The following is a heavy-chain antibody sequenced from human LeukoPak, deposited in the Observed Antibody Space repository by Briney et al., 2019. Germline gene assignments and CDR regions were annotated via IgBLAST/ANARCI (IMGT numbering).Heavy chain of an antibody. J-gene: IGHJ4*02. CDR1: GYTFTGCY. D-gene: IGHD3-16*02. Sequence: ASVKVSCKASGYTFTGCYMHWVRQAPGQGLEWMGWINPNSGGTNYAQKFQGRVTMTRDTSISTAYMELSRLRSDDTAVYYCARVPYDYVWGGYRHFDYWGQGTLVTVSS. CDR2: INPNSGGT. CDR3: ARVPYDYVWGGYRHFDY. V-gene: IGHV1-2*02.